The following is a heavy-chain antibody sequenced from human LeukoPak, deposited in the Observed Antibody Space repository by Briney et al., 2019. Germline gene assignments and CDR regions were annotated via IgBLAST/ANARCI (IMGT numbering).Heavy chain of an antibody. CDR3: ARDLSHRYYHSTGYAFDY. D-gene: IGHD3-22*01. Sequence: GASVKVSCKASGYTFTGYYMHWVRQAPGQGLEWMGWINPNSGGTNYAQKFQGRVTMTRDTSISTAYMELSRLRSDDTAVYYCARDLSHRYYHSTGYAFDYWGQGTPVTVSS. V-gene: IGHV1-2*02. CDR2: INPNSGGT. J-gene: IGHJ4*02. CDR1: GYTFTGYY.